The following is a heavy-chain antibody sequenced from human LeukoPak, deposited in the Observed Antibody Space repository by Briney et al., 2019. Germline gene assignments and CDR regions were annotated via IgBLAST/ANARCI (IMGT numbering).Heavy chain of an antibody. V-gene: IGHV3-23*01. J-gene: IGHJ4*02. Sequence: GGSLRLSCAASGFTFSSYAMSWVRQAPGKGLELVSGISGSGGTTYYADSVKGRFTISRDNSKNTLYLQLNSLRAEDTAIYYCAKEGRSLQTYWGQGTLVTVSS. CDR1: GFTFSSYA. CDR3: AKEGRSLQTY. D-gene: IGHD5-24*01. CDR2: ISGSGGTT.